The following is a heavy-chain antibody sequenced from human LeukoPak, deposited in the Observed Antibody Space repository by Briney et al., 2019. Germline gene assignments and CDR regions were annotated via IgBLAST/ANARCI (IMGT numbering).Heavy chain of an antibody. D-gene: IGHD6-19*01. CDR3: AKGGQWLTFNWFDP. CDR1: GFTFSNYA. Sequence: GGSLRLSCAASGFTFSNYAMNWVRQAPGKGLEWVSAVSDTGDSTYYADSVKGRFTISRDNSKNTLYLQMNSLRVEDTAVYYCAKGGQWLTFNWFDPWGQGTLVTVSS. V-gene: IGHV3-23*01. J-gene: IGHJ5*02. CDR2: VSDTGDST.